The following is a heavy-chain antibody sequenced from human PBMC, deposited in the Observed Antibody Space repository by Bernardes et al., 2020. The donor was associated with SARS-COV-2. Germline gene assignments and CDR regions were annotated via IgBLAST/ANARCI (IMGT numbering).Heavy chain of an antibody. CDR2: ISGSGGST. V-gene: IGHV3-23*01. J-gene: IGHJ4*02. Sequence: GGSLRLSCAASGFTFSSYAMSWVRQAPGKGLEWVSAISGSGGSTYYADSVKGRFTISRDNSKNTLYLQMNSLRAEDTAVYYCAKGPEQWLVSGNSGRLSYFDYWGQGTLVTVSS. CDR3: AKGPEQWLVSGNSGRLSYFDY. CDR1: GFTFSSYA. D-gene: IGHD6-19*01.